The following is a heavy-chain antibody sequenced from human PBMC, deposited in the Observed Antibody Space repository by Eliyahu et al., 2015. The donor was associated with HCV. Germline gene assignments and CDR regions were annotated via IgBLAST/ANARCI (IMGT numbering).Heavy chain of an antibody. CDR3: ARAGKGATSDY. J-gene: IGHJ4*02. D-gene: IGHD1-26*01. CDR2: YDGSNK. Sequence: YDGSNKYYADSVKGRFTFSRDNSKNTVYLQMNSLRAEDTAVYYCARAGKGATSDYWGQGTLVTVSS. V-gene: IGHV3-33*01.